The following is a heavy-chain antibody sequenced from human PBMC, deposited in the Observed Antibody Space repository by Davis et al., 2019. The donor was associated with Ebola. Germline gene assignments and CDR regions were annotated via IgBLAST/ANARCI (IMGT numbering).Heavy chain of an antibody. J-gene: IGHJ4*02. CDR1: GFTFSDYY. CDR2: ISSSSSYT. Sequence: GESLKISCAASGFTFSDYYMSWIRQAPGKGLEWVSYISSSSSYTNYADSVKGRFTISRDNSKNTLYLQMNSLRAEDTAVYYCARARESYSYFDYWGQGTLVTVSS. V-gene: IGHV3-11*05. D-gene: IGHD1-26*01. CDR3: ARARESYSYFDY.